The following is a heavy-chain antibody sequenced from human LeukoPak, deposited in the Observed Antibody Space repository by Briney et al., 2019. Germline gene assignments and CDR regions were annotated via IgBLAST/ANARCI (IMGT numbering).Heavy chain of an antibody. J-gene: IGHJ5*02. CDR2: MNPNRGNT. CDR1: RYTFITYD. D-gene: IGHD6-19*01. V-gene: IGHV1-8*01. Sequence: ASVKVSCQASRYTFITYDINWVRQATGQGLEWMGWMNPNRGNTGYAQNFQGRVTMTRNTSISTAYMELRSLRSEDTGVYYCARSGAVAGSWFDPGGQGTLLTVSS. CDR3: ARSGAVAGSWFDP.